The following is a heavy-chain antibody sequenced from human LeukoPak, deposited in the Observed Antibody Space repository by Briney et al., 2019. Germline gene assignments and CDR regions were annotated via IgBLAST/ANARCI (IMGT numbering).Heavy chain of an antibody. J-gene: IGHJ4*02. CDR3: AKDFSSIAALTHYDY. V-gene: IGHV3-30*18. D-gene: IGHD6-6*01. CDR2: ISYDGSNK. Sequence: GGSLRLSCAASGFTFSSYGMHWVRQAPGKGLEWVAVISYDGSNKYYADSVKGRFTISRDNSKNTLYLQMNSLRAEDTAVYYCAKDFSSIAALTHYDYWGQGTLVTVSS. CDR1: GFTFSSYG.